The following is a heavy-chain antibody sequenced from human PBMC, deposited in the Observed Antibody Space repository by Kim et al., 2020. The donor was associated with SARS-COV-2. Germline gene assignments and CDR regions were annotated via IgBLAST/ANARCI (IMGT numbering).Heavy chain of an antibody. V-gene: IGHV3-30-3*01. D-gene: IGHD3-22*01. CDR1: GFTFSSYA. CDR3: ARAGMIVVVIGDA. Sequence: GGSLRLSCAASGFTFSSYAMHWVRQAPGKGLEWVAVISYDGSNKYYADSVKGRFTISRDNSKNTLYLQMNSLRAEDTAVYYCARAGMIVVVIGDAWGQGTLVTVSS. CDR2: ISYDGSNK. J-gene: IGHJ5*02.